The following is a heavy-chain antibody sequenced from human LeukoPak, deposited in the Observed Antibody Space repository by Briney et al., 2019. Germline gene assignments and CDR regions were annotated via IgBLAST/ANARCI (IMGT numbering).Heavy chain of an antibody. V-gene: IGHV4-59*08. D-gene: IGHD6-19*01. CDR3: ARAVSGRFDY. CDR1: GGSMSPYH. Sequence: PSETLSPTCTVSGGSMSPYHWGWIRQPPGKGLEWTGYIYYSGSTNYNPSLNSRVTISVDTSKNQFSLRLSSVTAAGTAIYYCARAVSGRFDYWGQGTLVTVSS. CDR2: IYYSGST. J-gene: IGHJ4*02.